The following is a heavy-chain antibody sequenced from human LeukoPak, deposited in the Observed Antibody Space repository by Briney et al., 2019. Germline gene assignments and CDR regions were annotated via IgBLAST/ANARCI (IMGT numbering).Heavy chain of an antibody. D-gene: IGHD2-2*01. V-gene: IGHV4-34*01. J-gene: IGHJ5*02. Sequence: PSETLSLTCAVYGGSFSGYYWSWIRQPPGKGLEWIGDVYHSGSTNYNPSLESRVTISVDTSKNQFSLKLSSVTAADTAVYHCARVLSIVVVPGATFWFDPWGQGTLVTVSS. CDR3: ARVLSIVVVPGATFWFDP. CDR2: VYHSGST. CDR1: GGSFSGYY.